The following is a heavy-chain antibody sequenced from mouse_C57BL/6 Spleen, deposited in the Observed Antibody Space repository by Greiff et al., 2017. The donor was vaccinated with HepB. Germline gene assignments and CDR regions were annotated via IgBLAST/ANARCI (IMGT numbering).Heavy chain of an antibody. V-gene: IGHV1-61*01. CDR3: ARGTTVVAPAN. J-gene: IGHJ3*01. CDR2: IYPSDSET. CDR1: GYTFTSYW. D-gene: IGHD1-1*01. Sequence: QVQLQQPGAELVRPGSSVKLSCKASGYTFTSYWMDWVKQRPGQGLEWIGNIYPSDSETHYNQKFKDKATLTVDKSSSTAYMQLSSLTSEDSAVYYWARGTTVVAPANWGQGTLVTVSA.